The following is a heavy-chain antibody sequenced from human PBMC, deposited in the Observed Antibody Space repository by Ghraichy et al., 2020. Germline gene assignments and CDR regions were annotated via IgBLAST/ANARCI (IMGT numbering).Heavy chain of an antibody. CDR1: GGSFSGYY. Sequence: SETLSLTCAVYGGSFSGYYWSWIRQPPGKGLEWIGEINHSGSTNYNPSLKSRVTISVDTSKNQFSLKLSSVTAADTAVYYCARGVVGAAASVFDYWGQGTLVTVSS. J-gene: IGHJ4*02. CDR3: ARGVVGAAASVFDY. D-gene: IGHD6-13*01. CDR2: INHSGST. V-gene: IGHV4-34*01.